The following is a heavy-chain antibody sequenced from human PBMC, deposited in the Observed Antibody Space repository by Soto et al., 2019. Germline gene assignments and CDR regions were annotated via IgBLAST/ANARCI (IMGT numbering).Heavy chain of an antibody. CDR1: GYAFTTYG. Sequence: QVHLVQSGAEVKKPGASVKVSCQASGYAFTTYGITWVRQAPGQGLEWMGWISAHNGNTNYAQKLQGRVTVTRDTSTSTAYMELTSLRSDDTAVYYCARGRYGEYWGQGALVTVSS. D-gene: IGHD3-10*01. V-gene: IGHV1-18*01. CDR3: ARGRYGEY. J-gene: IGHJ4*02. CDR2: ISAHNGNT.